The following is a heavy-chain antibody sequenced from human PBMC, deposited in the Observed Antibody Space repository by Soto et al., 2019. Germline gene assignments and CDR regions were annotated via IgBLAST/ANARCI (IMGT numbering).Heavy chain of an antibody. CDR3: AKSTNRLWELPLDI. D-gene: IGHD1-26*01. CDR2: ISNVGSTS. Sequence: GGSLRRSCAASGFTFNKVAMHWVRQAPGKGLEWVSAISNVGSTSYYADSVRGRFTISRDNSKNTLYLEMNSLRAEDTAIYYCAKSTNRLWELPLDIWGQGTLVTVSS. CDR1: GFTFNKVA. V-gene: IGHV3-23*01. J-gene: IGHJ4*02.